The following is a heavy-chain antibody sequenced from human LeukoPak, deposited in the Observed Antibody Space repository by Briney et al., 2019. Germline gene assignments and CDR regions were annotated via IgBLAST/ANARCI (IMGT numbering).Heavy chain of an antibody. CDR1: GGSFSAYD. CDR2: INHSGST. CDR3: AAAVTLRRYYYYGMDV. Sequence: PSETLSLTCAVYGGSFSAYDWSWIRQPPGKGLEWIAEINHSGSTKCNPSLKSRVTISVDTSKNQFSLKLSSVTAADTAVYYCAAAVTLRRYYYYGMDVWGQGTTVTVSS. D-gene: IGHD4-17*01. J-gene: IGHJ6*02. V-gene: IGHV4-34*01.